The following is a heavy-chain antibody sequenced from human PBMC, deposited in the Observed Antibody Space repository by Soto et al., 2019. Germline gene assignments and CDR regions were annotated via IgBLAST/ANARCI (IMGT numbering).Heavy chain of an antibody. D-gene: IGHD3-3*01. CDR3: ARSYYDFWSGHYYMDV. J-gene: IGHJ6*03. CDR2: INSDGSST. CDR1: GFTFSSYW. Sequence: GGSLRLSCAASGFTFSSYWMHWVRQAPGKGLVWVSRINSDGSSTSYADSVKGRFTISRDNAKNTLYLQMNSLRAEDTAVYYCARSYYDFWSGHYYMDVWGKGTTVTVSS. V-gene: IGHV3-74*01.